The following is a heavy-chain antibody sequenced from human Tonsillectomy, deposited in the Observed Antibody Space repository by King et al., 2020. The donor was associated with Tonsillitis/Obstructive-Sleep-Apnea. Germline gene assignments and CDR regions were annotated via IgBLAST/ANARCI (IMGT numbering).Heavy chain of an antibody. V-gene: IGHV5-51*01. Sequence: QLVQSGAEVKKPGEALKISCKGSGYSFTSYWIAWVRQFPGKGLEWMVILYPDYSYTRYSLSFQGQVTNSADRSTSTAYLQWRSLKASDTAMYYCARGSTDYYYYMDVWGKGTTVTVSS. J-gene: IGHJ6*03. D-gene: IGHD2-2*01. CDR2: LYPDYSYT. CDR3: ARGSTDYYYYMDV. CDR1: GYSFTSYW.